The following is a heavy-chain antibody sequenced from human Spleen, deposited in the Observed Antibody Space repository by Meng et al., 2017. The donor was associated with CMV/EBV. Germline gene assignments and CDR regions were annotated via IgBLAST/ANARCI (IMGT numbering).Heavy chain of an antibody. V-gene: IGHV3-7*01. CDR2: INQDGSQR. CDR3: AKDRRYYDSSGYYFDY. CDR1: GFHFSTYW. Sequence: GGPLRLSCAASGFHFSTYWMSWVRQAPGKALEWVANINQDGSQRNYVDSVKGRFTISRDNSKNTLYPQMNSLRAEDTAVYYCAKDRRYYDSSGYYFDYWGQGTLVTVSS. J-gene: IGHJ4*02. D-gene: IGHD3-22*01.